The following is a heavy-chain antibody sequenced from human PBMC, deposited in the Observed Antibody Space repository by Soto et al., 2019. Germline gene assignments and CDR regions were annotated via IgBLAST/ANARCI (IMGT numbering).Heavy chain of an antibody. CDR1: GFTFSSYS. CDR3: ARDQVFFLILGYPPRSTHFPARRSSDL. CDR2: ISSSSSTI. V-gene: IGHV3-48*01. Sequence: LRLSCAASGFTFSSYSMNWVRQAPGKGLERVSYISSSSSTIYYADSVKGRFTISRDNAKNSLYLQMNSLRAEDTAVYYCARDQVFFLILGYPPRSTHFPARRSSDL. J-gene: IGHJ2*01. D-gene: IGHD5-12*01.